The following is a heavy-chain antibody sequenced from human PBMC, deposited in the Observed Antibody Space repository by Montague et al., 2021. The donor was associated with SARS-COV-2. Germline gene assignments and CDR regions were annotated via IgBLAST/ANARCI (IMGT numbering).Heavy chain of an antibody. Sequence: TLSLTCTVSGGSISSGGYYWSWIRQHPGKGLEWIGYIYYSGSTYYXPSLKSRVTISVDTSKNQFSLKLSSVTAADTAVYYCARDRRFLEWPGLYYYYGMDVWGQGTTVTVSS. CDR2: IYYSGST. CDR1: GGSISSGGYY. D-gene: IGHD3-3*01. CDR3: ARDRRFLEWPGLYYYYGMDV. J-gene: IGHJ6*02. V-gene: IGHV4-31*03.